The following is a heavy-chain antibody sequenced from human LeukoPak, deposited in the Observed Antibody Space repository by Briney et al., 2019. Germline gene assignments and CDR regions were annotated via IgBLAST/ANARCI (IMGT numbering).Heavy chain of an antibody. CDR2: IWYDGSIK. CDR1: GFSFSSNG. CDR3: ARDSPTPVS. V-gene: IGHV3-33*01. Sequence: GGSLRLSCVASGFSFSSNGMHWIRQAPGKGLEWVAVIWYDGSIKYYGDSVKGRFTISRDNSRNTLFLQMNSLRAEDTAVYYCARDSPTPVSWGQGTLVTVSS. J-gene: IGHJ5*02.